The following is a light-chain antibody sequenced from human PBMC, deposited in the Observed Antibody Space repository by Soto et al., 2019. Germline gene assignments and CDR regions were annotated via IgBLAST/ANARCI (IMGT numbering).Light chain of an antibody. J-gene: IGLJ1*01. CDR1: SSDVGGYNY. V-gene: IGLV2-14*01. CDR2: EVS. Sequence: QSVLTQPASVSGSPGQSVTISCTGTSSDVGGYNYVSWYQQHPGKAPKLVIFEVSIRPSGVSIRFSGSKSGNTASLTISGLQTEDEADYFCFSFTTDWTHVFGTGTKVTVL. CDR3: FSFTTDWTHV.